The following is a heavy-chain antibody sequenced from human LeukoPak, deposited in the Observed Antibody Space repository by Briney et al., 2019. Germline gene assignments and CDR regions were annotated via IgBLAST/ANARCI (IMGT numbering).Heavy chain of an antibody. CDR3: ARDAEYSSSRFLDY. V-gene: IGHV3-33*01. J-gene: IGHJ4*02. CDR2: IWYDGSNK. Sequence: GGSLRLSCAASGFTFSSYGMHWVRQAPGKGLEWVAVIWYDGSNKYYADSVKGRFTISRDNAKKSLYLQMNSLRAEDTAVYYCARDAEYSSSRFLDYWGQGTLVTVSS. D-gene: IGHD6-6*01. CDR1: GFTFSSYG.